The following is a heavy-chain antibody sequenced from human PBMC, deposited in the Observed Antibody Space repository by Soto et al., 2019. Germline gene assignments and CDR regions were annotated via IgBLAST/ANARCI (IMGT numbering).Heavy chain of an antibody. J-gene: IGHJ4*02. CDR2: FNPNSGDT. D-gene: IGHD6-19*01. V-gene: IGHV1-2*02. CDR1: GYTFTAYS. Sequence: ASVKVSCKASGYTFTAYSMHWVRQAPGQGLEWIGWFNPNSGDTVYAEKFQGRVTLTRDTSISTAYMELSSLRSDDTALYYCAREALAVLALDYWGQGTLVTVSS. CDR3: AREALAVLALDY.